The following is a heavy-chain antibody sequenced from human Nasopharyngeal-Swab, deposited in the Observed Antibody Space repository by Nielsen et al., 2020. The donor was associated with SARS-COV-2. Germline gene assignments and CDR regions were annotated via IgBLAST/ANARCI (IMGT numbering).Heavy chain of an antibody. CDR3: ASQGSGSYYLLYYYYGMDV. CDR2: IYYSGST. Sequence: WIRQPPGKGLEWIGSIYYSGSTYYNPSLKSRVTISVDTSTNKFSLKLSSVTAADTAVYYCASQGSGSYYLLYYYYGMDVWGQGTTVTVSS. D-gene: IGHD1-26*01. J-gene: IGHJ6*02. V-gene: IGHV4-39*01.